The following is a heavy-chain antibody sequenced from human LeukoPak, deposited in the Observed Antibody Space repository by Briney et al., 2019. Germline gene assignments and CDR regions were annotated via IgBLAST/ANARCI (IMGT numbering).Heavy chain of an antibody. V-gene: IGHV3-74*01. CDR3: AKDLKQLWLPIDY. Sequence: GGSLRLSCAASGNYWMHWVRQVPGKGLVWVSHINSDGSWTSYADSVKGRFTISKDNAKNTVYLQMNSLRAEDTAVYYCAKDLKQLWLPIDYWGQGTLVTVSS. J-gene: IGHJ4*02. D-gene: IGHD5-18*01. CDR1: GNYW. CDR2: INSDGSWT.